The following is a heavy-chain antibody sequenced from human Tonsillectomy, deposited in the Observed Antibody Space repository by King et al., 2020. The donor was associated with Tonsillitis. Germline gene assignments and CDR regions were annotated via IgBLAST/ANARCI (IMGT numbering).Heavy chain of an antibody. V-gene: IGHV3-43D*04. CDR1: GFIFDDYA. D-gene: IGHD3-10*01. CDR2: ILWDGGST. J-gene: IGHJ6*02. CDR3: AKATNYYGSGTYFYYGMDV. Sequence: QLVESGGVVVQPGGSLRLSCAASGFIFDDYAMHWVRQAPGKGLEWVSLILWDGGSTHYADSVKGRFTISRDNSKKSLYLQMNSLRAEDTALYYCAKATNYYGSGTYFYYGMDVWGQGTTVTVSS.